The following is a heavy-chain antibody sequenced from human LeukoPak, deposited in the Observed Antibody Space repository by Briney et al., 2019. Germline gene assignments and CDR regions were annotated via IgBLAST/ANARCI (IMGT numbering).Heavy chain of an antibody. CDR2: INAGGEDP. Sequence: ASVKVSCKAPRDMLNSDHIHWVRQAPGEGLEWMGVINAGGEDPKFAQNFQGRVDLTWDTSTNTIYMELARLRSEDTAVYYCTRAKVPPRPTWFGSWGQGTLVTVSS. V-gene: IGHV1-46*02. CDR3: TRAKVPPRPTWFGS. J-gene: IGHJ5*01. CDR1: RDMLNSDH. D-gene: IGHD3-10*01.